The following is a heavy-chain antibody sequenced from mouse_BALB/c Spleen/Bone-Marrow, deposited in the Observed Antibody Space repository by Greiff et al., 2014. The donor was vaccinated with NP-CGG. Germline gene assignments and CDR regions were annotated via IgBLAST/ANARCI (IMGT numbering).Heavy chain of an antibody. CDR2: IFPGSDYT. CDR1: GYSFTSYY. Sequence: QVQLQQSGPELVKPGASVKISCKASGYSFTSYYILWVKQRPGQGLEWIGWIFPGSDYTYYNENFKGKATLTADKSSSTAYMQHSSLTSEDSAVYFGERSGYYGSREGYYAMDYWGQGTSVTASS. J-gene: IGHJ4*01. D-gene: IGHD1-1*01. V-gene: IGHV1-66*01. CDR3: ERSGYYGSREGYYAMDY.